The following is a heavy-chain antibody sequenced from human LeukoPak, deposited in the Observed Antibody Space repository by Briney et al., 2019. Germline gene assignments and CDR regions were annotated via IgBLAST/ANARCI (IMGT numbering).Heavy chain of an antibody. CDR2: IYSGGST. J-gene: IGHJ4*02. CDR1: GFTVSSNY. D-gene: IGHD3-10*01. Sequence: GGSLRVSCAASGFTVSSNYMSWVRQAPGKGLEWVSVIYSGGSTYYADSVKGRFTISRDNSKNTLYLQMNSLRAEDTAVYYCASYGSGSYVRDYWGQGTLVTVSS. CDR3: ASYGSGSYVRDY. V-gene: IGHV3-53*01.